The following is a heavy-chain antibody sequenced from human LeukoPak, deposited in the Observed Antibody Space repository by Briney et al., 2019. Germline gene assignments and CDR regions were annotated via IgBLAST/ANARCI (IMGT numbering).Heavy chain of an antibody. CDR1: GFTFNSYA. CDR3: AKDKPIIVLPTAVDAFDI. J-gene: IGHJ3*02. D-gene: IGHD2-2*01. V-gene: IGHV3-30-3*01. Sequence: QSGGSLRLSCAASGFTFNSYAMHWVRQAPGKGLEWVAVLSYDGSNKYYADSVKGRFTISRDNSKNTLYLQMNSLRAEDTAVYYCAKDKPIIVLPTAVDAFDIWGQGTVVTVSS. CDR2: LSYDGSNK.